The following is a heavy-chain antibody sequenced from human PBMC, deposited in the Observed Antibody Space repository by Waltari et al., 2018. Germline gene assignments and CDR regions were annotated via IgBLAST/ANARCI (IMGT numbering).Heavy chain of an antibody. Sequence: QVQPQESGPGLVKPSETLSLTCTVSGGSISSHYWSWIRQPPGKGLEWIGYIYYSGSTNYNPSLKSRVSIAIDTSKNQLSLKLNSVTAADTAVYYCARIITGDAFDIWGQGTMVTVSS. CDR3: ARIITGDAFDI. CDR1: GGSISSHY. D-gene: IGHD2-8*02. CDR2: IYYSGST. V-gene: IGHV4-59*11. J-gene: IGHJ3*02.